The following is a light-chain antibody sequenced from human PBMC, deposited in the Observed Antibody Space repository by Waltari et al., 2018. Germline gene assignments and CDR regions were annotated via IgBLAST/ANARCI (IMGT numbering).Light chain of an antibody. Sequence: DIGVTQSPLSLAVTPGEPAPISCRSSPSLLHSNGYNYLDWYRQKPGQSPQLLIYLGSNRASGVPDRFSGSGSGTDFTLKISRVEAEDVGVYYCMQALQTPLTFGQGTKLEIK. J-gene: IGKJ2*01. CDR2: LGS. CDR1: PSLLHSNGYNY. CDR3: MQALQTPLT. V-gene: IGKV2-28*01.